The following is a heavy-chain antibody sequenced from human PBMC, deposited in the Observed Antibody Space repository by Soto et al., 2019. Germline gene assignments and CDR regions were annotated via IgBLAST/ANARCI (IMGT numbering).Heavy chain of an antibody. CDR2: VSTTSGNT. Sequence: QVQLVQSGGEVKKPGASVKVSCKASGYIFNTYDISWVRQAPGQGLEWMGWVSTTSGNTGYAQNLQGRVTMTTDTSTSTAYMKLRSLRSDDTAVYYCARDLAYIREYWGQGTLVTVSS. CDR1: GYIFNTYD. J-gene: IGHJ4*02. V-gene: IGHV1-18*01. D-gene: IGHD1-26*01. CDR3: ARDLAYIREY.